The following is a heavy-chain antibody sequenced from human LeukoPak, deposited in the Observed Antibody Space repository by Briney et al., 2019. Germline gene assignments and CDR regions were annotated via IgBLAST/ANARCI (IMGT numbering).Heavy chain of an antibody. Sequence: SETLSLTCTVSGGSISSSSYYWGWIRQPPGKGLEWIGSIYYSGSTYYNPSLKSRVTISVDTSKNQFSLKLSSVTAADTAVYYCARDGGSYYSPDFDYWGQGTLVTVSS. V-gene: IGHV4-39*07. CDR2: IYYSGST. CDR1: GGSISSSSYY. D-gene: IGHD1-26*01. J-gene: IGHJ4*02. CDR3: ARDGGSYYSPDFDY.